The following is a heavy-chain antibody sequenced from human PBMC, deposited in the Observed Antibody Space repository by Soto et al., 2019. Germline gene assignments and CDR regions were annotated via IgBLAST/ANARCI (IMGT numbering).Heavy chain of an antibody. Sequence: SETLSLTCTVSGGTISSYYWSWIRQPPGKGLEWIGYIYYSGSTNYSPSLKSRITISVDTSKTQFSLKLSSVTAADTAVYYCARLDSRGFFDSWGQGTLVTVSS. CDR1: GGTISSYY. CDR3: ARLDSRGFFDS. V-gene: IGHV4-59*08. D-gene: IGHD3-22*01. CDR2: IYYSGST. J-gene: IGHJ4*02.